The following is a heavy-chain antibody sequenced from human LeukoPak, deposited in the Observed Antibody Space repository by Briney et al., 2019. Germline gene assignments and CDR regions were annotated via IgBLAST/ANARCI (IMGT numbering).Heavy chain of an antibody. CDR1: GFTFSSYS. V-gene: IGHV3-48*04. D-gene: IGHD3-10*01. CDR2: ISSSSSTI. CDR3: ARDRGGWFVY. Sequence: PGGSLRLSCAASGFTFSSYSMNWVRHAPGKGLEWVSYISSSSSTIYYADSVKGRFTISRDNAKNSLYLQMNSLRAEDTAVYYCARDRGGWFVYWGQGTLVTVSS. J-gene: IGHJ4*02.